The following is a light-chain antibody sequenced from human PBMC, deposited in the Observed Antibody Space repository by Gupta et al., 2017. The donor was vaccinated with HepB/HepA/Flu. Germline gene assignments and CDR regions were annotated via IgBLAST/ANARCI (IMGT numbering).Light chain of an antibody. J-gene: IGKJ1*01. CDR2: AAS. V-gene: IGKV1-8*01. CDR1: QGISSY. CDR3: QHEDSSPRT. Sequence: AIRMSQSPSSFSASTGDRVTITCRASQGISSYLAWYQQKPGKAPKLLIYAASTVQSGVPSRFSGSGSGTDFTLTISCRQSEDFATYFCQHEDSSPRTFGQGTKVETK.